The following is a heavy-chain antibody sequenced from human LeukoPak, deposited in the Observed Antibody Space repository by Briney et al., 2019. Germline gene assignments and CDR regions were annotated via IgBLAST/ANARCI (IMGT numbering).Heavy chain of an antibody. J-gene: IGHJ4*02. Sequence: GGSLRLSCAASGITGYSMHWVRQAPGKGLEWLSFISSGSVTIYYTDSVKGRFTISRDNAKNSLYLQMNSLRAEDTAVYYCARVHGGYPFDHWGQGTLVTVSS. V-gene: IGHV3-48*01. CDR2: ISSGSVTI. CDR3: ARVHGGYPFDH. CDR1: GITGYS. D-gene: IGHD2-15*01.